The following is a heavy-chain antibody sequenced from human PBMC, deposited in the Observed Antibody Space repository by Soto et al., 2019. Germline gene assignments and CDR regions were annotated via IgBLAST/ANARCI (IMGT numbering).Heavy chain of an antibody. CDR3: ARGDAGTDFDY. Sequence: QVQLVQSGAEVKKPGASVKVSCKASGYTFTSYAIHWVRQAPGQRLEWMGWINAGDGVTKYSQKCQGRVTITWDTSASTAYMELSSLRSEDTAVFYGARGDAGTDFDYWGQGTLVTVSS. J-gene: IGHJ4*02. CDR1: GYTFTSYA. D-gene: IGHD3-10*01. CDR2: INAGDGVT. V-gene: IGHV1-3*01.